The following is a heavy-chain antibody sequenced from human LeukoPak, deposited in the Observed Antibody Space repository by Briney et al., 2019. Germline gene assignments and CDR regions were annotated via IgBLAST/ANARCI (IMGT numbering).Heavy chain of an antibody. CDR3: ARDAFGVDKSPF. CDR2: IDSDGSST. CDR1: GFTFSNYW. Sequence: GRSLRLSCAASGFTFSNYWMHWVRQAPGKGLVWVSRIDSDGSSTSYADSVKGRFTISRDNAKNTLYLQMNNLRAEDTAVYYCARDAFGVDKSPFWGQGTLVTVSS. J-gene: IGHJ4*02. V-gene: IGHV3-74*01. D-gene: IGHD3-3*01.